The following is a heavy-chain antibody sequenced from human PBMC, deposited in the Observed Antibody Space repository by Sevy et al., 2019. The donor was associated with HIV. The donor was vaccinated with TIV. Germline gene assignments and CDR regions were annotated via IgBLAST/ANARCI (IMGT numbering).Heavy chain of an antibody. CDR3: ARDGGGYSYGPLGY. Sequence: SETLSLTCTVSGGSISSYYWSWIRQPPGKGLEWIGYIYYSGSTNYNPSLKSRVTISVDTSKNQFSLKLSSVTAADTAVHYCARDGGGYSYGPLGYWGQGTLVTVSS. V-gene: IGHV4-59*01. CDR2: IYYSGST. CDR1: GGSISSYY. J-gene: IGHJ4*02. D-gene: IGHD5-18*01.